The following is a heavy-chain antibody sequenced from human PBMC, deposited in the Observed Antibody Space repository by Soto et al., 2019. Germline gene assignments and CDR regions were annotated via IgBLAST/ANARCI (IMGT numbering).Heavy chain of an antibody. J-gene: IGHJ3*02. CDR1: EGTFSSDA. V-gene: IGHV1-69*01. CDR3: ASGTSDSSSTIGVCDI. D-gene: IGHD6-6*01. Sequence: QVQLVQSGPEVKKPGTSMKVSCKASEGTFSSDAISWVRQAPGQGLEWMGGIIPIFVTANYAQKFQGRVTISADESTSTAYMELSRLRPEDTAVYYCASGTSDSSSTIGVCDIWGQGTMVTVSS. CDR2: IIPIFVTA.